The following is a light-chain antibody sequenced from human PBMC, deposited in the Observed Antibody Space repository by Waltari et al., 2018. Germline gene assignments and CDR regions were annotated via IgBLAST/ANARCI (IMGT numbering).Light chain of an antibody. J-gene: IGKJ2*01. CDR2: EAS. V-gene: IGKV1-5*03. CDR1: PNIYNC. Sequence: DIQMTQSPSILSASIGDRVTLTCRASPNIYNCLAWSPQKPGRDPNLLIYEASNLESGVPSRFSGSGSGTEFTLTINSLQPDDFATYYCQQYDAYPYTFGQGAKLEIK. CDR3: QQYDAYPYT.